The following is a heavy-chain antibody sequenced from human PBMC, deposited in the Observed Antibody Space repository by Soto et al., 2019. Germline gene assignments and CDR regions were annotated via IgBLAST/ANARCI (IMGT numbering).Heavy chain of an antibody. J-gene: IGHJ6*02. CDR2: IFSSGTT. CDR3: ARVPSPFDYYYAMDV. V-gene: IGHV4-30-4*01. Sequence: SETLSLTCTVSGDSISSGNKYWSWIRQAPGKGLEWIGYIFSSGTTYYNPSLKSRLTMSLDTSQNQFSLRLASVTDADSAVYYCARVPSPFDYYYAMDVWGQGTTVTVSS. D-gene: IGHD3-16*01. CDR1: GDSISSGNKY.